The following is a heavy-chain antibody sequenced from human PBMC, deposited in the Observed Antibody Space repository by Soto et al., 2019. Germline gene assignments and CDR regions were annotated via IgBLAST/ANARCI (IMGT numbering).Heavy chain of an antibody. D-gene: IGHD3-10*01. CDR1: GFTFSSDW. Sequence: GGSLRLSCAASGFTFSSDWMHWFRQAPGKGLVWVSRIDSAGTTTTYADSVKGRFTISRDNARNTLYLQMNSLRVEDTAVYYCARWFTYGNFDYFDYWGQGTPVTVSS. J-gene: IGHJ4*02. CDR2: IDSAGTTT. CDR3: ARWFTYGNFDYFDY. V-gene: IGHV3-74*01.